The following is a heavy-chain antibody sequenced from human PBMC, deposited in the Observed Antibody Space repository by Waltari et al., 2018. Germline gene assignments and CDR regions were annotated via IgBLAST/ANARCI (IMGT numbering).Heavy chain of an antibody. V-gene: IGHV3-23*03. CDR1: GFTFSSYA. Sequence: EVQLLESGGGLVQPGGSLRLSCAASGFTFSSYAMSWVRQAPGKGLEWVSVIYSGGSTYYADSLKGRVTISRDNSKNTLYLQMNSLRAEDTAVYYCAKDAGGVGGYFDYWGQGTLVIVSS. J-gene: IGHJ4*02. CDR2: IYSGGST. D-gene: IGHD3-16*01. CDR3: AKDAGGVGGYFDY.